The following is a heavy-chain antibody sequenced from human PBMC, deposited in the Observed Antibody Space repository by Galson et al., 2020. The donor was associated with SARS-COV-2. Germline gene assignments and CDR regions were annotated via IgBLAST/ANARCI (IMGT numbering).Heavy chain of an antibody. Sequence: GESLKISCAASGFTFSSYAMHWVRQAPGKGLEWVAVISYDGSNKYYADSVKGRFTISRDNSKNTLYLQMNSLRAEDTAVYYCASEIAVAGTGFDYWGQGTLVT. D-gene: IGHD6-19*01. CDR3: ASEIAVAGTGFDY. CDR2: ISYDGSNK. CDR1: GFTFSSYA. J-gene: IGHJ4*02. V-gene: IGHV3-30*04.